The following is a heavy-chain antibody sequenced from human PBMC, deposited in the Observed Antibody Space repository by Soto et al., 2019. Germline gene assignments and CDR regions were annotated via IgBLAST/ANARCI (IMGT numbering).Heavy chain of an antibody. CDR1: GFSFSSSA. CDR2: IRSKANSNAT. Sequence: LRLSYAASGFSFSSSAMHWVRRVSRKRLEWVDGIRSKANSNATAYDTTVKGRFTSSRDDSKNTAYLQMNILKTKETAVYNSTSSSESIISGYWGQGTRVTVSS. CDR3: TSSSESIISGY. D-gene: IGHD1-20*01. V-gene: IGHV3-73*01. J-gene: IGHJ4*02.